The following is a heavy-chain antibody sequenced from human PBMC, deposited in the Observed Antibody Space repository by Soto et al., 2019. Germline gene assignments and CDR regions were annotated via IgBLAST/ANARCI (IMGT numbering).Heavy chain of an antibody. V-gene: IGHV3-30-3*01. Sequence: QVRLVESGGGVVQPGDSLRLSCDASGFTFSTYALHWVRQAPGKGLEWVSFISYTGANQYYADSVKGRFTVSRDNSKNIASLQITSLKPEDWAVYYWARNAFRYSRAAYYYHWAQGTPVTVSS. J-gene: IGHJ5*02. D-gene: IGHD3-16*01. CDR1: GFTFSTYA. CDR3: ARNAFRYSRAAYYYH. CDR2: ISYTGANQ.